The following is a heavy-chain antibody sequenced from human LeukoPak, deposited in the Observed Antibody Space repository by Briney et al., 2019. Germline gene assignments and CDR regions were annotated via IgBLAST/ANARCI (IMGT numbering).Heavy chain of an antibody. J-gene: IGHJ5*02. CDR2: ISYDGSNK. V-gene: IGHV3-30*04. D-gene: IGHD6-13*01. CDR1: GFTFSSYA. Sequence: GRSLRLSCAASGFTFSSYAMHWVRQAPGKGLEWVAVISYDGSNKYYADSVKGRFTISRDNSKNTLYLQMNSLRAEDTAVYYCARVQQLVRWWFDPWGQGTLVTVSS. CDR3: ARVQQLVRWWFDP.